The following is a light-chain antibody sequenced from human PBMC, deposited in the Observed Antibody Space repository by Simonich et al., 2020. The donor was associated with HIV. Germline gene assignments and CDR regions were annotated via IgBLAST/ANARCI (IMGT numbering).Light chain of an antibody. CDR2: SAS. J-gene: IGKJ2*01. CDR3: QQANSFPYT. Sequence: DIQMTQSPSSVSASVGDRVNIACRASQGISTLVAWYQQKPGKAPKLLIYSASTLQSWGPSRFSGSGSGTDFTLTISSLQPEDFATYYCQQANSFPYTFGQGTKLEIK. V-gene: IGKV1-12*01. CDR1: QGISTL.